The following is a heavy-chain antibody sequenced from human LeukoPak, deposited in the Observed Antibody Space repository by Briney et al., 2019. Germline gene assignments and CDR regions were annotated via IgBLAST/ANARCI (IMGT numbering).Heavy chain of an antibody. D-gene: IGHD2-2*02. V-gene: IGHV3-23*01. CDR1: GFAFSSYA. CDR3: ARAPMVVPAAIYDY. Sequence: GGSLRLSCAASGFAFSSYAMSWVRQAPGKGLEWVSAISGSGGSTYYADSVKGRFTISRDNAKNSLYLQMNSLRAEDTAVYYCARAPMVVPAAIYDYWGQGTLVTVSS. CDR2: ISGSGGST. J-gene: IGHJ4*02.